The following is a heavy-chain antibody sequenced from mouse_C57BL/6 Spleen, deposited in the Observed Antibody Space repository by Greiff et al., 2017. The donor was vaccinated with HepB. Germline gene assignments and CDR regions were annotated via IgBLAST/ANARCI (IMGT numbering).Heavy chain of an antibody. Sequence: EVQLQQSGPVLVKPGASVKMSCKASGYTFTDYYMNWVKQSHGKSLEWIGVINPYNGGTSYNQKFKGKATLTVDKSSSTAYMELNSLTSEDSAVYYCASPYYDYDLFDYWGQGTTLTVSS. J-gene: IGHJ2*01. D-gene: IGHD2-4*01. CDR3: ASPYYDYDLFDY. V-gene: IGHV1-19*01. CDR2: INPYNGGT. CDR1: GYTFTDYY.